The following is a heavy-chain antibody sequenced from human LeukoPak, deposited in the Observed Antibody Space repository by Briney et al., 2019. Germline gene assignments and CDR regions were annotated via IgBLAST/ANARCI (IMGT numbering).Heavy chain of an antibody. CDR1: GFTFSSYS. D-gene: IGHD5-18*01. CDR2: IKSKTDGGTT. J-gene: IGHJ4*02. V-gene: IGHV3-15*01. Sequence: GGSLRLSCAASGFTFSSYSMNWVRQAPGKGLEWVGRIKSKTDGGTTDYAAPVKGRFTISRDDSKNTLYLQMNSLKTEDTAVYYCTTTSGDTAMGTQGYWGQGTLVTVSS. CDR3: TTTSGDTAMGTQGY.